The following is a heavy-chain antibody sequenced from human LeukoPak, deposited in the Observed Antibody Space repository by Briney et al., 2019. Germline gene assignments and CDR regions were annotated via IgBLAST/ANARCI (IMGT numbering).Heavy chain of an antibody. CDR2: ISGSGSST. V-gene: IGHV3-23*01. CDR3: ASTDYYDSSGYYLPLPFDY. J-gene: IGHJ4*02. Sequence: GGSLRLSCAASGFTFSTYAMNWVRQAPGKGLEWVSAISGSGSSTYSADSVKGRFTISRDNSKNTLYLQMNSLRAEDTAVYYCASTDYYDSSGYYLPLPFDYWGQGTLVTVSS. CDR1: GFTFSTYA. D-gene: IGHD3-22*01.